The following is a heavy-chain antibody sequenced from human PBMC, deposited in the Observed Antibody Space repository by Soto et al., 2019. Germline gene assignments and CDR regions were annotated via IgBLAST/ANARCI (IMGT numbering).Heavy chain of an antibody. J-gene: IGHJ6*02. CDR1: GYTFTGYY. V-gene: IGHV1-2*02. CDR2: INPSSGGT. CDR3: ARDLIAVAGSDYYYYGMDV. Sequence: ASVKVSCKASGYTFTGYYMHWVRQAPGQGLEWMGWINPSSGGTNYAQKFQGRVTMTRDTSISTAYMELSRLRSDDTAVYYCARDLIAVAGSDYYYYGMDVWGQGTTVTVSS. D-gene: IGHD6-19*01.